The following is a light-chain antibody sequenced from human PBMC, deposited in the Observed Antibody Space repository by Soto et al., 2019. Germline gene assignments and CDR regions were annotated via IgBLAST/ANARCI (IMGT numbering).Light chain of an antibody. CDR1: QSISSW. CDR3: QQYNSYLWT. Sequence: DIQMTQSPSTLSASVGDRVTITCRASQSISSWLAWYQQKPGKAPKLLMYDASSLESGVPSRFSGSGSGTXXXXXXXXXXXXXFATYSCQQYNSYLWTFGQXXKVEIK. V-gene: IGKV1-5*01. J-gene: IGKJ1*01. CDR2: DAS.